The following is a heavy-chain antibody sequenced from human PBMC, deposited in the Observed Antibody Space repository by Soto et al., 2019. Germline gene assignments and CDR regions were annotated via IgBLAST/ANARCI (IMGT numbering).Heavy chain of an antibody. CDR3: ARAPMVLTRSYFDS. Sequence: SETLSLTCTVSDGSISNFYWSWIRQPPGKGLEWIGYISSSGNTNYDPSLKSRVSISVDTSKNQFSLNLTSVTAADTGVYYCARAPMVLTRSYFDSWGQGTPVTVSS. J-gene: IGHJ4*02. CDR1: DGSISNFY. D-gene: IGHD3-22*01. CDR2: ISSSGNT. V-gene: IGHV4-59*01.